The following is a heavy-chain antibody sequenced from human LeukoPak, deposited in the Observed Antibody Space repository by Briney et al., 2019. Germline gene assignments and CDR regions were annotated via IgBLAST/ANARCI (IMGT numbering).Heavy chain of an antibody. J-gene: IGHJ4*02. V-gene: IGHV3-21*01. CDR3: ARDRSGSYATFDY. CDR1: GFTFSSYS. Sequence: GGSLRLSCAASGFTFSSYSMNWVRQAPGKGLEWVSSISSSSSYIYYADSVKGRFTISRDNAKNSLYLQMNSLRAEDTAVYYCARDRSGSYATFDYWGQRTLVTVSS. CDR2: ISSSSSYI. D-gene: IGHD1-26*01.